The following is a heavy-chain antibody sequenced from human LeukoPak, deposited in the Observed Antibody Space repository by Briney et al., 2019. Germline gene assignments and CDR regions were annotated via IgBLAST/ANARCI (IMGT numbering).Heavy chain of an antibody. Sequence: SETLSLTCTVSGGSISSYYWSWIRQPPGKGLEWIGYIYYSGSTNYNPSLKSRVTISVDTSKNQFSLKLSSVTAADTAVYYCASIRGSCSGGSCYGVTPWFDPWGQGTLVTVSS. CDR1: GGSISSYY. V-gene: IGHV4-59*01. D-gene: IGHD2-15*01. J-gene: IGHJ5*02. CDR2: IYYSGST. CDR3: ASIRGSCSGGSCYGVTPWFDP.